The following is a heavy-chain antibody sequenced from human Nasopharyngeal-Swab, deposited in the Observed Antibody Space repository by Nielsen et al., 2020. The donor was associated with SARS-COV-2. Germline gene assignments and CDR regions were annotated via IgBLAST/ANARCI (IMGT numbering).Heavy chain of an antibody. CDR3: AREYIFERFDP. J-gene: IGHJ5*02. CDR1: GYTFTGYY. D-gene: IGHD3-9*01. V-gene: IGHV1-2*06. Sequence: ASVKVSCKASGYTFTGYYMNWVRQAPGQGLEWMGRINPNRGGTNYAQKFQGRVTMTRDTSIGTAYMELSRLRSDDMAVYYCAREYIFERFDPWGQGTLVTVSS. CDR2: INPNRGGT.